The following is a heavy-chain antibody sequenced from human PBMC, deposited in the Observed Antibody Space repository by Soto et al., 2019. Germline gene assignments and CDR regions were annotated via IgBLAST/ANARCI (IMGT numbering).Heavy chain of an antibody. D-gene: IGHD2-15*01. CDR2: ISGSGGST. V-gene: IGHV3-23*01. CDR3: AKDTGDGGYDAIVVVVAGSFDY. Sequence: PGGSLRLSCAASGFTFSSYAMSWVRQAPGKGLEWVSAISGSGGSTYYADSVKGRFTISRDNSKNTLYLQMNSLRAEDTAVYYCAKDTGDGGYDAIVVVVAGSFDYWGQGTLVTVSS. CDR1: GFTFSSYA. J-gene: IGHJ4*02.